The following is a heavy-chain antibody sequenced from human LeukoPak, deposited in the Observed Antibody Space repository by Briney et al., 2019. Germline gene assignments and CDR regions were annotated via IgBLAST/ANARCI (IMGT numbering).Heavy chain of an antibody. Sequence: ASVKVSSKASVYTFTIYDINWVRQATGQGLEWMGWMNPNSGNTGYAQKFQGRVTMTRNTSISTAYMELSSLRSEDTAVYYCARAPVVPAASGHYYYYMDVWGKGTTVTVSS. J-gene: IGHJ6*03. CDR1: VYTFTIYD. D-gene: IGHD2-2*01. CDR2: MNPNSGNT. CDR3: ARAPVVPAASGHYYYYMDV. V-gene: IGHV1-8*01.